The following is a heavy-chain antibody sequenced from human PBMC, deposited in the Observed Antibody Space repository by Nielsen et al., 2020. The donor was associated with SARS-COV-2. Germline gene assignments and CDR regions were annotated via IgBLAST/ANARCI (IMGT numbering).Heavy chain of an antibody. CDR1: GFIFSSYG. CDR2: ISGSAGST. J-gene: IGHJ4*02. D-gene: IGHD4-23*01. CDR3: ARGGGVTHYFDF. V-gene: IGHV3-23*01. Sequence: GGSLRLSCTASGFIFSSYGMSWVRQASGKGLEWVSAISGSAGSTHYADSVRGRFTVSRDNARNTLYLQMHSLKPEDTAVYFCARGGGVTHYFDFWGQGALVTVSS.